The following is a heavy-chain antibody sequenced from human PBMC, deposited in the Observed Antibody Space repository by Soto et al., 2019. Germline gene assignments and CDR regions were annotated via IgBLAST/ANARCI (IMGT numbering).Heavy chain of an antibody. CDR3: ARDVDRTSHLNWFAP. Sequence: GGSLRLSCAASGFTFSTYDMHWVRQAPGKGLEWVAVISYDGSNKYYADSVKGRFTISRDNSKNTLYLQMNSLRAEDTAVYYCARDVDRTSHLNWFAPWGQGVMVPV. D-gene: IGHD5-12*01. J-gene: IGHJ5*02. CDR1: GFTFSTYD. CDR2: ISYDGSNK. V-gene: IGHV3-30*03.